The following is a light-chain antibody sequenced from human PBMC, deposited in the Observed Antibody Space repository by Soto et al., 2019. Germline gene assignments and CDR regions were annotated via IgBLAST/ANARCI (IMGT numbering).Light chain of an antibody. CDR3: SSYTTSHTVV. CDR2: DVT. CDR1: SSDVGAYNY. Sequence: QSALTQPASVSGSPGQSITISCTGTSSDVGAYNYVSWYQQHPGKAPKLMIYDVTNRPSGVSNRFSGSKSGNMASLTISGLQAEDEADYYCSSYTTSHTVVFGGGTKLTVL. V-gene: IGLV2-14*01. J-gene: IGLJ2*01.